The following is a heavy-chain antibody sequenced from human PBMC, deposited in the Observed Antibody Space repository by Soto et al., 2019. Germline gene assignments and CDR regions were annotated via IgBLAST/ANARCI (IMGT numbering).Heavy chain of an antibody. D-gene: IGHD3-22*01. J-gene: IGHJ4*02. CDR3: ARGGTKSSGYYTY. CDR1: GYTFSNFA. CDR2: INAGNWNT. V-gene: IGHV1-3*01. Sequence: ASVKVSCKSSGYTFSNFAMHWVRQAPGQRLEWMGWINAGNWNTKYSRKFQGRVTITRDTSASTAYMELSSLRSEDTAVYYCARGGTKSSGYYTYWGQGTLVTVSS.